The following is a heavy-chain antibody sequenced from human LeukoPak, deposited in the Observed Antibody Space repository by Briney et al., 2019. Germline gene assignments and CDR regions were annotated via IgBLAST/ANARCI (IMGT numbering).Heavy chain of an antibody. CDR1: GGSISSGDYY. J-gene: IGHJ6*03. CDR2: IYYSGST. CDR3: ARTPWGNRGIYYMDV. D-gene: IGHD3-16*01. Sequence: SETLSLTCTVSGGSISSGDYYWSWVRQPPGKGLEWIGYIYYSGSTYYNPSLKSRVTISVDTSKNQFSLKLSSVTAADTAVYYCARTPWGNRGIYYMDVWGKGTTVTVSS. V-gene: IGHV4-30-4*08.